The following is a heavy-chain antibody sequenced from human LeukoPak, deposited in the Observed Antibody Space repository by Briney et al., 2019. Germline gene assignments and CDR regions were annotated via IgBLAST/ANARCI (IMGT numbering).Heavy chain of an antibody. V-gene: IGHV3-30-3*01. J-gene: IGHJ3*02. CDR3: ARGAFGVYAFDI. Sequence: GRSLRLSCAASGFTFSSYAMHWVRQAPGKGLEWVAVISYDGSNKYYADSVKGRFTISRDNSKNTLYLQMNSLRAEDTAVYYCARGAFGVYAFDIWGQGTMVTVSS. CDR1: GFTFSSYA. CDR2: ISYDGSNK. D-gene: IGHD3-3*01.